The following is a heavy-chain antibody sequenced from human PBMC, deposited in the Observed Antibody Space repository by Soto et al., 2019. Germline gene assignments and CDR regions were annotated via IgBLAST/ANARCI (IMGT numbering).Heavy chain of an antibody. Sequence: GGSLRLSCAASGFTFSSYAMHWVRQAPGKGLEWVAVISYDGSNKYYADSVKGRFTISRDNSKNTLYLQMNSLRAEDTAVYYCARGGPKVYYYDSSGYRPNWFDPWGQGTLVTVSS. D-gene: IGHD3-22*01. CDR1: GFTFSSYA. CDR3: ARGGPKVYYYDSSGYRPNWFDP. J-gene: IGHJ5*02. CDR2: ISYDGSNK. V-gene: IGHV3-30-3*01.